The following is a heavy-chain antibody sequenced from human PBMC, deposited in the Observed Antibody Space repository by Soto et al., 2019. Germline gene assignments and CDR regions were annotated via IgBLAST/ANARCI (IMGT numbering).Heavy chain of an antibody. D-gene: IGHD2-2*01. V-gene: IGHV4-30-4*01. Sequence: YWTWNDKRQGKGLECMGYIYYTGKTYYNPSLESRLTMSVARSKNQFSLRLTSVTAADTAVYFCGRDLTSNATCIDPWGQGTLVTVSS. CDR3: GRDLTSNATCIDP. CDR1: Y. J-gene: IGHJ5*02. CDR2: IYYTGKT.